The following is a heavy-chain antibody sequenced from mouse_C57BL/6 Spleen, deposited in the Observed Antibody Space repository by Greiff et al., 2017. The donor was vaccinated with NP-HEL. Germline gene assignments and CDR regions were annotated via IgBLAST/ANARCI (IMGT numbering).Heavy chain of an antibody. CDR1: GYTFTEYT. D-gene: IGHD1-1*01. CDR3: ARREEEEPLLLRYYFDY. CDR2: FYPGSGSI. V-gene: IGHV1-62-2*01. Sequence: QVQLQQSGAELVKPGASVKLSCKASGYTFTEYTIHWVKQRSGQGLEWIGWFYPGSGSIKYNEKFKDKATLTADKSSSTVYMQLIRLTSEDSAVYSCARREEEEPLLLRYYFDYWGQGTSLTVSS. J-gene: IGHJ2*02.